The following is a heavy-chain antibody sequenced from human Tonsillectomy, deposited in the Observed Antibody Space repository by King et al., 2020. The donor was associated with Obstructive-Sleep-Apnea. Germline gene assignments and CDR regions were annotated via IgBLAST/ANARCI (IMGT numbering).Heavy chain of an antibody. CDR1: GGSFSGYY. CDR3: ARGHGFDP. J-gene: IGHJ5*02. V-gene: IGHV4-34*01. CDR2: INEGVSI. Sequence: VQLQQWGAGLLKPAETLSLTCAVYGGSFSGYYWSWIRQPPGRGRGWIGEINEGVSINYNQSLKSRVTISVDTSKNQFSLNLTSVTAADTAVYYCARGHGFDPWGQGTLVTVSS.